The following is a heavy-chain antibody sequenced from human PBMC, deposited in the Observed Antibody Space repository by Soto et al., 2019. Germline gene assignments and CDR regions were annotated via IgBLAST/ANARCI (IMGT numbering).Heavy chain of an antibody. D-gene: IGHD3-22*01. CDR2: IFPSDSDT. Sequence: GESLKISCRTSGYRFTSYWIAWVRQVPGKGLEWMGIIFPSDSDTRYSPSFQGQVTISADRSTSTVFLQWASLKASDTAVYFCARKDKSGYFNWFDPWGQGTLVTVSS. CDR3: ARKDKSGYFNWFDP. J-gene: IGHJ5*02. CDR1: GYRFTSYW. V-gene: IGHV5-51*01.